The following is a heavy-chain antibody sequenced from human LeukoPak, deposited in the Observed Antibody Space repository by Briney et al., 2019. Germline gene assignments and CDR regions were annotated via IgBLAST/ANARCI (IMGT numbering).Heavy chain of an antibody. Sequence: ASVKVSCKTSGYTFTDYNLHWVRQAPGQGLEWMGWISAYNGNTNYAQKLQGRVTMTTDTSTSTAYMELRSLRSDDTAVYYCARVDGDYGYYYYMDVWGKGTTVTVSS. V-gene: IGHV1-18*04. CDR2: ISAYNGNT. CDR1: GYTFTDYN. CDR3: ARVDGDYGYYYYMDV. D-gene: IGHD4-17*01. J-gene: IGHJ6*03.